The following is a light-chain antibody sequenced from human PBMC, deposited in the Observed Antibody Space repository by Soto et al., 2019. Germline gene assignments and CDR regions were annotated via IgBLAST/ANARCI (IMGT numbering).Light chain of an antibody. J-gene: IGLJ2*01. CDR3: GSYKSSSTLVV. Sequence: QSALTQPAAVSGSPGQSITISCTGTSSDVGGYNYVSWYQRHPGKAPKLMIYDVSNRPSGVSNRFSGSKSGNTASLTISGLQAEDEADYYCGSYKSSSTLVVFGGGTTLTVL. CDR2: DVS. V-gene: IGLV2-14*01. CDR1: SSDVGGYNY.